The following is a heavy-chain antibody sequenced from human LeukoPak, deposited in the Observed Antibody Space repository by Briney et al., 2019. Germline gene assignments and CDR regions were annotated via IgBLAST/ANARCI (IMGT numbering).Heavy chain of an antibody. Sequence: GGSLRLSCAASGFTFSSYSMNWVRQAPGKGLEWVSSISSSSSYIYYADSVKGRFTISRDNAKDSLYLQMNSLRAEDTAVYYCARESYGDYGLDYWGQGTLVTVSS. D-gene: IGHD4-17*01. J-gene: IGHJ4*02. V-gene: IGHV3-21*01. CDR2: ISSSSSYI. CDR1: GFTFSSYS. CDR3: ARESYGDYGLDY.